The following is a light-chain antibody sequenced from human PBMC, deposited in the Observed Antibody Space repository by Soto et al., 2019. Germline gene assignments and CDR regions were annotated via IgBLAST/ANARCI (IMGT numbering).Light chain of an antibody. V-gene: IGKV1-5*03. CDR3: QQYNSYSWT. CDR2: KAS. Sequence: DIQMTQSPSTLSASVGDRVTITCRASQSISSWLAWYQQKPGKAPKLLIYKASSLESGVPSRFSGSGSGTEFTLTISSLQPDDFATYYCQQYNSYSWTFGPGTKV. J-gene: IGKJ1*01. CDR1: QSISSW.